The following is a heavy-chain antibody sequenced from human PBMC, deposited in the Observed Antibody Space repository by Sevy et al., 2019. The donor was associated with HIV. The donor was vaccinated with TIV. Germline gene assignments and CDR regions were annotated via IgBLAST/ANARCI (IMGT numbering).Heavy chain of an antibody. CDR1: GFTFSSYN. D-gene: IGHD3-10*01. CDR3: ARGPPDGSYDYFDS. Sequence: GGSLRLSCAASGFTFSSYNMHWVRQAPGKGLEWVSSISGLSNYIYYADSMKGRFTISRDNAKNTLNLQMNSLRGDDTAVYFCARGPPDGSYDYFDSWGQGILVTVSS. J-gene: IGHJ4*02. V-gene: IGHV3-21*06. CDR2: ISGLSNYI.